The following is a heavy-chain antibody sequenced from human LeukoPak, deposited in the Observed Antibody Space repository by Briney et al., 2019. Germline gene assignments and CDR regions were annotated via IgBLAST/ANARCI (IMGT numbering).Heavy chain of an antibody. J-gene: IGHJ5*02. V-gene: IGHV1-18*01. CDR2: ISAYNGNT. CDR1: GYSFTSYG. D-gene: IGHD3-10*01. CDR3: ARVQYYYGSGGTGWFDP. Sequence: VASVKVSCKASGYSFTSYGISWVRQAPGQGLEWMRWISAYNGNTNYAQKLQGRVTMTTDTSTSTAYMELRSLRSDDTAVYYCARVQYYYGSGGTGWFDPWGQGTLVTVSS.